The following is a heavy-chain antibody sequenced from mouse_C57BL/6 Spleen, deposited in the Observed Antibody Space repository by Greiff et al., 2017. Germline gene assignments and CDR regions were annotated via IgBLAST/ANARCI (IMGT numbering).Heavy chain of an antibody. CDR3: ARETGIAWFAY. J-gene: IGHJ3*01. Sequence: QVQLQQSGPELVKPGASVKLSCKASGYTFTSYDINWVKQRPGQGLEWIGCIYPRDGSTKYNEKFKGKATLTVDTSSSTAYMELHSLTSEDSAVYFCARETGIAWFAYWGQGTLVTVSA. CDR1: GYTFTSYD. V-gene: IGHV1-85*01. CDR2: IYPRDGST.